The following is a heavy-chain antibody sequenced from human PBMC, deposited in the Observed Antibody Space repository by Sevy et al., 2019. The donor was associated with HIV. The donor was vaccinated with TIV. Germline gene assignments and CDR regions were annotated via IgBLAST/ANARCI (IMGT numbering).Heavy chain of an antibody. CDR2: INQDESEK. CDR1: GFSFSWYW. D-gene: IGHD3-3*01. CDR3: AKDQPLYYDFWSGYPVYYYGMDV. Sequence: GGSLRLSCAASGFSFSWYWMSWVRQTPEKGLEWVANINQDESEKNYVDSVRGRFTFSRDNAENTLYLQMNSLRAEDTAVYYCAKDQPLYYDFWSGYPVYYYGMDVWGQGTTVTVSS. J-gene: IGHJ6*02. V-gene: IGHV3-7*01.